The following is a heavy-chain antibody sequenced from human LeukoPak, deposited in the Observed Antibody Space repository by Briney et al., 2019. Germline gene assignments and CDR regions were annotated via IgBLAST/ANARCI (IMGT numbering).Heavy chain of an antibody. CDR2: ISFDGSDK. J-gene: IGHJ3*02. CDR3: ARFPTTLAVAENYDAFDI. Sequence: GGSLRLSCAASGFTFSSYGMHWVRQAPGKGLEWVAVISFDGSDKYYADSVKGRFTISRDNSKNTLYLQMNSLRAEDTAVFYCARFPTTLAVAENYDAFDIWGQGTMVTVSS. V-gene: IGHV3-30*03. D-gene: IGHD6-19*01. CDR1: GFTFSSYG.